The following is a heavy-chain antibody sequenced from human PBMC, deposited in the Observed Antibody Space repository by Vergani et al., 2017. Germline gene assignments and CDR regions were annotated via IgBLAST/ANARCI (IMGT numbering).Heavy chain of an antibody. J-gene: IGHJ3*01. Sequence: VQLVESGGGLVKPGGSLRLSCVVSGFDFSSYIMNWVRQAPGKGLEWVSFVSTGTKSQSYAESVKGRFTISRDSAKNSLYLQMDSLRAEDTAVYYCAXEYSSTSGRAFDFWGQGTKVTVSS. CDR1: GFDFSSYI. CDR2: VSTGTKSQ. CDR3: AXEYSSTSGRAFDF. D-gene: IGHD2-2*01. V-gene: IGHV3-48*01.